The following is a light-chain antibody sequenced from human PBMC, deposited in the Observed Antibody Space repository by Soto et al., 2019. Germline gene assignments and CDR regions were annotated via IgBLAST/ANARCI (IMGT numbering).Light chain of an antibody. CDR2: GAS. CDR1: QSVWSSH. CDR3: QQSYTTLNN. Sequence: IVMTQSPATLSVSPRERATLSCRISQSVWSSHLAWCQQKPGRAPRLLIYGASTRATGVPARFSGSGSGTEFTLTIRSLQPEDFATYYCQQSYTTLNNFGQGTRLEIK. J-gene: IGKJ5*01. V-gene: IGKV3-15*01.